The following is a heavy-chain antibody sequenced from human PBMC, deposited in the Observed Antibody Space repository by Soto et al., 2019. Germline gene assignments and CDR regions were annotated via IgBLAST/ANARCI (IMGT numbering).Heavy chain of an antibody. CDR3: ARMASAGTLNWFDP. V-gene: IGHV1-8*02. D-gene: IGHD6-13*01. CDR1: GYTFINFD. J-gene: IGHJ5*02. Sequence: ASVKVSCKASGYTFINFDKSWVRQAAGQGLEWLGWMNPGSGKTGYASKFQGRVAMTRDASTGTSHLELSSLTSDDTAVYYCARMASAGTLNWFDPWGHGTLVTVSS. CDR2: MNPGSGKT.